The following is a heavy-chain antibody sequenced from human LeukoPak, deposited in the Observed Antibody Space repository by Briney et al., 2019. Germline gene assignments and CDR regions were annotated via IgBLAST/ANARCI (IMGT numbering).Heavy chain of an antibody. CDR2: IYYYGST. V-gene: IGHV4-39*01. CDR1: GGSINSSTYY. D-gene: IGHD2-15*01. Sequence: SETLFLTCTVSGGSINSSTYYWGWIRQPPGKGLEWIGSIYYYGSTYYNPSLKSRVTISVDTSKNQLSLKLSSVTAADTAVYYCARHSSGAGCYSPFDYWGQGTLVTVSS. J-gene: IGHJ4*02. CDR3: ARHSSGAGCYSPFDY.